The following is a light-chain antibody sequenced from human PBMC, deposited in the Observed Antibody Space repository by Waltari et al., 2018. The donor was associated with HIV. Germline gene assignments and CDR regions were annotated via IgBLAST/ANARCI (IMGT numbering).Light chain of an antibody. CDR1: QEIGTY. V-gene: IGKV1-8*01. Sequence: AIRMTQSPSSLSTSTGDRVTISCRASQEIGTYLAWYQHKPGKVPELLMYSASTLQSGLPSRFNGSGSGTDFTLTIDCLQSEDFATYYCQQYYSHPQAFGQGTKLEIK. CDR2: SAS. J-gene: IGKJ2*01. CDR3: QQYYSHPQA.